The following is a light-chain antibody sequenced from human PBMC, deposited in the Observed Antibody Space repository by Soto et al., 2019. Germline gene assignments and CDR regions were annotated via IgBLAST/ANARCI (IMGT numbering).Light chain of an antibody. CDR1: QNIPGY. V-gene: IGKV1-5*01. CDR3: QHYNSYSEA. J-gene: IGKJ1*01. CDR2: DAS. Sequence: ETQMTQSPSSLSASVGDRFTITCRASQNIPGYLNWFQQKPGKAPKLLIYDASSLESGVPSRFSGSASGTEFTLNISSLQPDDFATYYCQHYNSYSEAFGQGTKVDI.